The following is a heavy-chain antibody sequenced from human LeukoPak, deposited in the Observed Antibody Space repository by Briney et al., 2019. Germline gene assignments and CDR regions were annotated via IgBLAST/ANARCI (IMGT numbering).Heavy chain of an antibody. CDR2: IIPIFGTA. D-gene: IGHD6-13*01. V-gene: IGHV1-69*06. J-gene: IGHJ1*01. CDR1: GGTFSSYA. Sequence: ASVKVSCKASGGTFSSYAISWVRQAPGQGLEWMGGIIPIFGTANYAQKFQGRVTITADKSTSTAYMELSSLRSEDTAVYYCARGVAAAGTNEEYFQHWGQGTLVTVSS. CDR3: ARGVAAAGTNEEYFQH.